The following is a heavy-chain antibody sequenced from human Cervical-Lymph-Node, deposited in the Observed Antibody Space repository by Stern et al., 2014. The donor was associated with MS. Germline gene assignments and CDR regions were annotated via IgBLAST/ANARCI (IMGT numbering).Heavy chain of an antibody. D-gene: IGHD3-22*01. V-gene: IGHV4-61*02. CDR3: VRDGAETFSSGWYRWFDP. CDR2: IFSSGST. CDR1: GASISRGTYY. Sequence: VQLLQSGPGLVKPSQTLSLTCAVSGASISRGTYYWTWIRQPAGKGLEWIGRIFSSGSTNYNPSLKSRVTISMDTSKNQFSLKLNSVTAADTAVYYCVRDGAETFSSGWYRWFDPWGQGTLVTVSS. J-gene: IGHJ5*02.